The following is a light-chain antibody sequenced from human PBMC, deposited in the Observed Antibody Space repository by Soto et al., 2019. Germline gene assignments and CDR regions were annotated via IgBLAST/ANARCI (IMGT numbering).Light chain of an antibody. Sequence: EIVLTQSPGTLSLSPGERATLSCRASQSISTNYLAWYQQKPGQAPRLLMYGAFRRATGIPDRFSGSGSGTAFTLTISRLEPEDFAVYFCHQYGSSWTFGQGTKVEIK. CDR2: GAF. V-gene: IGKV3-20*01. CDR1: QSISTNY. CDR3: HQYGSSWT. J-gene: IGKJ1*01.